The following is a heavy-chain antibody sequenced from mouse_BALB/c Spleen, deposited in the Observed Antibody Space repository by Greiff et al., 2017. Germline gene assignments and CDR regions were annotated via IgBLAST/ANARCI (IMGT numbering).Heavy chain of an antibody. Sequence: VQLKESGPGLVKPSQSLSLTCSVTGYSITSGYYWNWIRQFPGNKLEWMGYISYDGSNNYNPSLKNRISITRDTSKNQFFLKLNSVTTEDTATYYCAREGPTVVADYWGQGTTLTVSS. CDR1: GYSITSGYY. J-gene: IGHJ2*01. CDR2: ISYDGSN. D-gene: IGHD1-1*01. V-gene: IGHV3-6*02. CDR3: AREGPTVVADY.